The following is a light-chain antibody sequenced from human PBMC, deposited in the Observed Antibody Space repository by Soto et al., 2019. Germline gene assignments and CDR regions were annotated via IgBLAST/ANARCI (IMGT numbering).Light chain of an antibody. CDR2: EAS. Sequence: DIQMTQSPATLSASVGDSVTITCRASQNITNWLAWYQLKPGQTPKLLIHEASNLHSGVSSRFTGSGSGTDFTLTITSLQPVDFATCYCHQYESYWTFGQGTRVDLK. CDR1: QNITNW. J-gene: IGKJ1*01. CDR3: HQYESYWT. V-gene: IGKV1-5*03.